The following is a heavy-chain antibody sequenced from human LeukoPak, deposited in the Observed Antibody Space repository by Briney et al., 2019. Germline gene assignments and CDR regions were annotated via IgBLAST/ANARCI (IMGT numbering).Heavy chain of an antibody. CDR3: AKDPHAIVATASEGDY. Sequence: PGGSLRLSCAASGFTFSSYAMSWVRQAPGKGLEWVSAISGSGGSTYYADSVKGRFTISRDNSKNTLYLQMNSLRAEDTVVYYCAKDPHAIVATASEGDYWGQGTLVTVSS. J-gene: IGHJ4*02. D-gene: IGHD5-12*01. V-gene: IGHV3-23*01. CDR1: GFTFSSYA. CDR2: ISGSGGST.